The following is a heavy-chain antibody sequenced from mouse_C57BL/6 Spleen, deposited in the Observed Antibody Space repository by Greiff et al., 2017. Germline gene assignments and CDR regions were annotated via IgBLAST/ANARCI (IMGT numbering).Heavy chain of an antibody. V-gene: IGHV1-82*01. Sequence: VQLQQSGPELVKPGASVKISCKASGYAFRSSWLNWVKQRPGKGLEWIGRIYPGDGDTNYNGKFKGKATLTADKSSSTAYMQLSSLTSEDSAVYFCARFRTYYSNYVAMDYWGQGTSVTVSS. J-gene: IGHJ4*01. CDR1: GYAFRSSW. CDR2: IYPGDGDT. CDR3: ARFRTYYSNYVAMDY. D-gene: IGHD2-5*01.